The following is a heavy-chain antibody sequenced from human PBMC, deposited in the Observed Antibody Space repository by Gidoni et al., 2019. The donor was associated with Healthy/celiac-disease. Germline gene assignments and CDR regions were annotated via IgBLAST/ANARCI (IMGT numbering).Heavy chain of an antibody. Sequence: EVQLVESGGGLIQPGGSLRLSGVASGFTVSSNYISWVRQAPGKGLEWVSVIYSGGSTYYADSVEGRFPISRDNSKNTLYLQMNSLKAEDTAVYYCAGDRRSYYDSSGYDYWGQGTLVTVSS. D-gene: IGHD3-22*01. CDR2: IYSGGST. CDR3: AGDRRSYYDSSGYDY. V-gene: IGHV3-53*01. CDR1: GFTVSSNY. J-gene: IGHJ4*02.